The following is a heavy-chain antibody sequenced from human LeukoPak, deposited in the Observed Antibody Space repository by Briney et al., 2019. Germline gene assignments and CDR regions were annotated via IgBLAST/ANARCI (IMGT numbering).Heavy chain of an antibody. V-gene: IGHV3-11*04. J-gene: IGHJ5*02. CDR3: VRTFYYYDSSGYYGT. D-gene: IGHD3-22*01. Sequence: PGGSLRLSCAASGFTFSDHYMSWIRQAPGRGPEWVSYISSSGSTMYYANSVKGRLTISRDNAKNSLYLQMNSLRAEDTAVYYCVRTFYYYDSSGYYGTWGQGTLVTVSS. CDR2: ISSSGSTM. CDR1: GFTFSDHY.